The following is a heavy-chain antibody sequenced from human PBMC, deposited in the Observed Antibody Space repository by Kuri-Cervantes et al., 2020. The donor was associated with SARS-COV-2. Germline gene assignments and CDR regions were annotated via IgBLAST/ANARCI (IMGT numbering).Heavy chain of an antibody. Sequence: ASVKVSCKVSGYTLTELSMHWVRQAPGKGLEWMGGFDPEDGETIYAQKFQGRVTMTEDTSTDTAYMELSSLRSEDTAVYYCARATGTTGPRAFDIWGQGTMVTVSS. CDR2: FDPEDGET. CDR1: GYTLTELS. V-gene: IGHV1-24*01. J-gene: IGHJ3*02. CDR3: ARATGTTGPRAFDI. D-gene: IGHD1-1*01.